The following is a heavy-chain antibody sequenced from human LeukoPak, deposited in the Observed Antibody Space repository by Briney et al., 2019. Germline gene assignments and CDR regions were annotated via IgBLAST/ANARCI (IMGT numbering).Heavy chain of an antibody. Sequence: GGSLRLSCAASGFSFRSYAMHWVRHTPGRGLEWVAVLSYDGTNKNYADSVKGRFTISRDNHKNTLYLQMNSLRAEDTAVYYCAKDQFDYGDSYFENWGQGTLVTVSS. CDR3: AKDQFDYGDSYFEN. J-gene: IGHJ4*02. V-gene: IGHV3-30-3*01. CDR2: LSYDGTNK. CDR1: GFSFRSYA. D-gene: IGHD4-17*01.